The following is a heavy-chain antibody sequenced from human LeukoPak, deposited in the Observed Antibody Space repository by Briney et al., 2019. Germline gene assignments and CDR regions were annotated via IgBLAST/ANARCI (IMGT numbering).Heavy chain of an antibody. J-gene: IGHJ4*02. V-gene: IGHV4-38-2*02. CDR1: VDSMRSGYY. CDR3: ATYSSGYYHFEY. D-gene: IGHD3-22*01. Sequence: SETLSLTCSVSVDSMRSGYYFGWIRQPPGKGLEWIGSIYYSGSTYYNASLKSRVTISIDTSKNQFSLKLTSVTAADTAVYYCATYSSGYYHFEYWGQGTLVTVSS. CDR2: IYYSGST.